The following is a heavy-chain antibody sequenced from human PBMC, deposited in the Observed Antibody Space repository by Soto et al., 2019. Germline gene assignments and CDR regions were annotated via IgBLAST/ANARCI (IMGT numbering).Heavy chain of an antibody. D-gene: IGHD6-13*01. Sequence: ASVKVSCKASGYTFTSYGISWVRQAPGQGLEWMGWISAYNGNTNYAQRLQGRVTMTTDTSTSTAYMELRSLRSDDTAVYYCARDGFSSSWYEGMDVWGQGTTVTVSS. CDR1: GYTFTSYG. CDR2: ISAYNGNT. CDR3: ARDGFSSSWYEGMDV. J-gene: IGHJ6*02. V-gene: IGHV1-18*04.